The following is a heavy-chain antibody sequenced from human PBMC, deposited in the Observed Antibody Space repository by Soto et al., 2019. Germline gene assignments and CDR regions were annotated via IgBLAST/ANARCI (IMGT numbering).Heavy chain of an antibody. J-gene: IGHJ4*02. CDR2: IKEDGSEK. CDR1: GFTFINYW. Sequence: WVSLRLSCAASGFTFINYWMTCFRHSPGKGLEWVGNIKEDGSEKHYVDSVEGRFTISRDNAKNSLYLQMNSLRVEDAAEYFCSRDVVVGAKALNYWGQGALVTVS. D-gene: IGHD2-15*01. V-gene: IGHV3-7*01. CDR3: SRDVVVGAKALNY.